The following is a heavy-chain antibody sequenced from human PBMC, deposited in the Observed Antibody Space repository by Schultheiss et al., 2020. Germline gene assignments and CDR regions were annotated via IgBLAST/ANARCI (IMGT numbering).Heavy chain of an antibody. CDR2: INPNKGGT. D-gene: IGHD3-10*01. J-gene: IGHJ6*02. Sequence: ASVKVSCKASGYTFTGYYMHWVRQAPGQGLEWMGWINPNKGGTNYAQKFQGRVTMTRDTSISTAYMELSRLRSDDTAVYYCASYGFLDYGSADYYYYYGMDGWGQGTTVTVSS. V-gene: IGHV1-2*02. CDR3: ASYGFLDYGSADYYYYYGMDG. CDR1: GYTFTGYY.